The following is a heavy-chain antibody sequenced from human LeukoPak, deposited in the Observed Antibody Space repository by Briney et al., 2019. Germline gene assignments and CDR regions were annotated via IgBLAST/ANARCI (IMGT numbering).Heavy chain of an antibody. V-gene: IGHV6-1*01. CDR1: GDSVFNNNYA. Sequence: SQTLSLTCAISGDSVFNNNYAWNWIRQSPSRGLEWLGRTYYRPQWHNDYARSVMSRISVDPDTSKNQFSLHLDSVTPDDTAVYYCAGGYAFDVWGQGTMVTVSS. CDR3: AGGYAFDV. J-gene: IGHJ3*01. CDR2: TYYRPQWHN.